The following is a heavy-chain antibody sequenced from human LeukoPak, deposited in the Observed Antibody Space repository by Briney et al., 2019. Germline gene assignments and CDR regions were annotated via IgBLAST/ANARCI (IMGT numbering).Heavy chain of an antibody. CDR1: GGSISDYY. CDR2: ISYSGST. D-gene: IGHD2-21*01. J-gene: IGHJ4*02. CDR3: AREYSSFDY. V-gene: IGHV4-59*01. Sequence: SETLSLTCTVSGGSISDYYWHWIRQPPRKGLEWIGFISYSGSTNYNPSLKSRVTISIDPSKNQFSLKLGSVTAADTAVYYCAREYSSFDYWGQGTLVTVSS.